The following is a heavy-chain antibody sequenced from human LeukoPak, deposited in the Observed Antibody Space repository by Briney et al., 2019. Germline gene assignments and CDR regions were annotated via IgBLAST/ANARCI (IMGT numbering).Heavy chain of an antibody. V-gene: IGHV1-2*02. CDR1: GYTFTGYY. CDR2: INPKSGGT. D-gene: IGHD3-22*01. Sequence: ASVKVSCKASGYTFTGYYIHWVRQAPGQGLEWMGWINPKSGGTNYAQKFQGRVTMTRDTSINTAYMELSRLRSGDTAVYYCARGGDYYDSSGYYDDAFDIWGQGTMVTVSS. J-gene: IGHJ3*02. CDR3: ARGGDYYDSSGYYDDAFDI.